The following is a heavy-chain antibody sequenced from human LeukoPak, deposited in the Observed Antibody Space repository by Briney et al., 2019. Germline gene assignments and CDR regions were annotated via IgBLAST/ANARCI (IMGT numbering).Heavy chain of an antibody. CDR3: ARVEVWFGELLYGWFDP. D-gene: IGHD3-10*01. CDR2: ISAYNGNT. V-gene: IGHV1-18*04. Sequence: GASVKVSCKASGYTFTSYGISWVRQAPGQGLEWMGGISAYNGNTNYAQKLQGRVTMTTDTSTSTAYMELRSLRSDDTAVYYCARVEVWFGELLYGWFDPWGQGTLVTVSS. CDR1: GYTFTSYG. J-gene: IGHJ5*02.